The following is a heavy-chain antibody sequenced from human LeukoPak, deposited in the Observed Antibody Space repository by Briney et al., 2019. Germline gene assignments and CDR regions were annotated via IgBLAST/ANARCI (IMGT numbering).Heavy chain of an antibody. CDR2: ISYDGSNK. CDR3: ARDWNDILTGYLPRNYYYYYMDV. V-gene: IGHV3-30*04. D-gene: IGHD3-9*01. CDR1: GFTFSSYA. Sequence: PGRSLRLSCAASGFTFSSYAMHWVRQAPGKGLEWVAVISYDGSNKYYADSVKGRFTISRDNSKNTLYLQMNSLRAEDTAVYYCARDWNDILTGYLPRNYYYYYMDVWGKGTTVTVSS. J-gene: IGHJ6*03.